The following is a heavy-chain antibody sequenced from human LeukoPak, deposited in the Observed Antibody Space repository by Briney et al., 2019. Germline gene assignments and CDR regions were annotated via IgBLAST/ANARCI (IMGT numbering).Heavy chain of an antibody. J-gene: IGHJ4*02. CDR2: ISGSGGST. V-gene: IGHV3-23*01. Sequence: GGSLRLSCAASGFTFSSYGMSWVRQAPGKGLEWVSAISGSGGSTYYADSVKGRFTISRDNSKNTLYLQMNSLRAEDTAVYYCAKDQYYGSGSYPPAHWGQGTLVTVSS. CDR3: AKDQYYGSGSYPPAH. CDR1: GFTFSSYG. D-gene: IGHD3-10*01.